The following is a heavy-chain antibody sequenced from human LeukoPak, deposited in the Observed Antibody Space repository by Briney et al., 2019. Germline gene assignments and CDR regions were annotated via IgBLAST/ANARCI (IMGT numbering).Heavy chain of an antibody. V-gene: IGHV3-23*01. CDR1: GFTFSNYA. J-gene: IGHJ4*02. CDR3: AKVQEMDTILPPFHY. Sequence: PGGSLRLSCAASGFTFSNYAMSCVRQVPGKGLEWVSAISGSGGNTFYADSVKGRFTISRDNSKNTLYLQVNSLRAADTAIYYCAKVQEMDTILPPFHYWGQGTLVTVSS. D-gene: IGHD5-24*01. CDR2: ISGSGGNT.